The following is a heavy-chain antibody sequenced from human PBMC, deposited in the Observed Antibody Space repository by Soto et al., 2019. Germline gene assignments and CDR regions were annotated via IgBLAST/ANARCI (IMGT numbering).Heavy chain of an antibody. CDR2: IYYSGST. Sequence: SETLSLTCTVSGGSISSGDYYWSWIRQPPGKGLEWIGYIYYSGSTYYNPSLKSRVTISVDKSKNQFSLKLSSVTAADTAVYYCARGQRFLEWFPKNWFDPWGQGTLVTVSS. CDR1: GGSISSGDYY. CDR3: ARGQRFLEWFPKNWFDP. J-gene: IGHJ5*02. D-gene: IGHD3-3*01. V-gene: IGHV4-30-4*01.